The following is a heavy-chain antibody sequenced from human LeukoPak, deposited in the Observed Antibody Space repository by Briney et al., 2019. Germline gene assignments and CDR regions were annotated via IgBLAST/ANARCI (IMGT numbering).Heavy chain of an antibody. J-gene: IGHJ4*02. Sequence: SETLSLTCPVSGGSISSSSYYWGWIRQPPGKGLEWLGTIHYSGSTYYNPSLKSRVTMSVDTSKNQFSLKVNSVTAADTAIYYCVRHGGGQSPIVAARGTIDYWGRGTLVTVSP. V-gene: IGHV4-39*01. CDR2: IHYSGST. D-gene: IGHD6-13*01. CDR1: GGSISSSSYY. CDR3: VRHGGGQSPIVAARGTIDY.